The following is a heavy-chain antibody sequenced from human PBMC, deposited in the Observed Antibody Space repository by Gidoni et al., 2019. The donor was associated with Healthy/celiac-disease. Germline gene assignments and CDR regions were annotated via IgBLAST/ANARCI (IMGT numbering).Heavy chain of an antibody. V-gene: IGHV3-64D*08. D-gene: IGHD4-17*01. CDR3: VKPLYGGNPAHDY. J-gene: IGHJ4*02. CDR2: ISSNGGST. CDR1: GFTFSSYA. Sequence: EVQLVESGGGLVQPGGSLRLSCSASGFTFSSYAMHWVRQAPGKGLEYVSAISSNGGSTYYADSVKGRFTISRDNSKNTLYLQMSSLRAEDTAVYYCVKPLYGGNPAHDYWGQGTLVTVSS.